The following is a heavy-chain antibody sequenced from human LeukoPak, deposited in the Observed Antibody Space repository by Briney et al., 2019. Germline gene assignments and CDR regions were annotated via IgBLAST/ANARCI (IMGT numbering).Heavy chain of an antibody. CDR1: GFTFSTYA. D-gene: IGHD5-18*01. V-gene: IGHV3-23*01. CDR2: ISGSGDST. J-gene: IGHJ4*02. CDR3: ATGAGGYSYAYFDH. Sequence: GGSLRLSCAASGFTFSTYAMSWVRQAPGKGPEWVSAISGSGDSTFYADPVKGRFTISRDNSKSTLYLQMNSLRAEDTAVYYCATGAGGYSYAYFDHWGQGILVTVSS.